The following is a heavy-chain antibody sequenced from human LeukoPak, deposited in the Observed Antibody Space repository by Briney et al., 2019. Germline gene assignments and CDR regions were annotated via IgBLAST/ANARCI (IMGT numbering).Heavy chain of an antibody. D-gene: IGHD1-26*01. V-gene: IGHV4-61*09. Sequence: SETLSLTCTVSGGSINSGSYYWSWIRQPAGTGLEWIGHIYTTGSISYNPSLKSRVTISLDTSKNQFSLRLRSVTAADTAVYYCARVSQWETYDYWGQGTLVTVSS. CDR3: ARVSQWETYDY. CDR2: IYTTGSI. CDR1: GGSINSGSYY. J-gene: IGHJ4*02.